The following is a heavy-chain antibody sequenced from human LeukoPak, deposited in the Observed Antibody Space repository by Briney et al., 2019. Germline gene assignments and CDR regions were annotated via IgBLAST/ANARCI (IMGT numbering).Heavy chain of an antibody. V-gene: IGHV1-58*02. CDR1: GYTFTSSA. D-gene: IGHD5-24*01. Sequence: GASVKVSCKASGYTFTSSAMQWVRQARGQRLEWIGWIVVGSGNTNYAQKFQERVTITRDMSTSTAYMELSSLRSEDTAVYYCAAPDPRRDGYNWVDAFDIWGQGTMVTVSS. CDR3: AAPDPRRDGYNWVDAFDI. CDR2: IVVGSGNT. J-gene: IGHJ3*02.